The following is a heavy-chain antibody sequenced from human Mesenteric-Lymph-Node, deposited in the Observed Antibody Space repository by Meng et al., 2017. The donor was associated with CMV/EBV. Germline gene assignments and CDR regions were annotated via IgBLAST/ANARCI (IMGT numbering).Heavy chain of an antibody. V-gene: IGHV1-2*02. J-gene: IGHJ4*02. CDR3: ARGDDSSGYYSFGIDY. Sequence: SGYTFTGYYMHWVRQAPGQGLEWMGWINPNSGGTNYAQKFQGRVTMTRDTSISTAYMELSRLRSDDTAVYYCARGDDSSGYYSFGIDYWGQGTLVTVSS. D-gene: IGHD3-22*01. CDR2: INPNSGGT. CDR1: GYTFTGYY.